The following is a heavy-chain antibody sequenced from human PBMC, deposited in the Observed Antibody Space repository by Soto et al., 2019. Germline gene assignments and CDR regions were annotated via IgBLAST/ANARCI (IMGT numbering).Heavy chain of an antibody. Sequence: QVQLVQSGAEVKKPGASVKVSCKASGYTFTSYGISWVRQAPGQGLEWMGWISAYNGNTNYAQKLQGRVTMTTDTSMSTAYMELRSMSSDDTAVYYCASFYYYGSGSYYKTDYYYGMDVWGQGTTVSVSS. V-gene: IGHV1-18*01. D-gene: IGHD3-10*01. CDR3: ASFYYYGSGSYYKTDYYYGMDV. CDR2: ISAYNGNT. J-gene: IGHJ6*02. CDR1: GYTFTSYG.